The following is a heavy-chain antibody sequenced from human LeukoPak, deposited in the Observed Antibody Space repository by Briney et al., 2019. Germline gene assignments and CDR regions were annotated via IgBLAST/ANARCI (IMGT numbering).Heavy chain of an antibody. CDR3: ARFSAIFGVVITQFDI. CDR2: INPNSGGT. CDR1: GYTFTGYY. J-gene: IGHJ3*02. V-gene: IGHV1-2*02. Sequence: ASVKVSCEASGYTFTGYYMHWVRQAPGQGLEWMGWINPNSGGTNYAQKFQGRVTMTRDTSISTAYMELSRLRSDDTAVYYCARFSAIFGVVITQFDIWGQGTVVTVSS. D-gene: IGHD3-3*01.